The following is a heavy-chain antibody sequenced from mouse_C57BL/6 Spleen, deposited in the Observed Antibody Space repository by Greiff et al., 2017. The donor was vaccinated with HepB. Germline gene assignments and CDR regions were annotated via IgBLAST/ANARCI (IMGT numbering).Heavy chain of an antibody. V-gene: IGHV3-6*01. CDR3: ARDSSLIYYYGSSYGWYFDV. Sequence: VQLQQSGPGLVKPSQSLSLTCSVTGYSITSGYYWNWIRQFPGNKLEWMGYISYDGSNNYNPSLKNRISITRDTSKNQFFLKLNSVTTEDTATYDCARDSSLIYYYGSSYGWYFDVWGTGTTVTVSS. CDR1: GYSITSGYY. D-gene: IGHD1-1*01. J-gene: IGHJ1*03. CDR2: ISYDGSN.